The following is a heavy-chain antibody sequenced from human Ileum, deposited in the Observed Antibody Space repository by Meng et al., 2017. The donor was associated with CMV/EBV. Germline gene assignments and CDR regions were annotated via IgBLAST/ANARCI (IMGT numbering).Heavy chain of an antibody. CDR2: IDSDGSST. J-gene: IGHJ4*02. CDR1: GFTFRSYW. CDR3: AREVQYGTSSSRFDY. V-gene: IGHV3-74*01. Sequence: GESLKISCAASGFTFRSYWMHWVRQAPGKGLVWVSDIDSDGSSTTYAASVKGRFTISRDNAKNTLYLQLSRLRADDTAVYYCAREVQYGTSSSRFDYWGQGTLVTVSS. D-gene: IGHD6-6*01.